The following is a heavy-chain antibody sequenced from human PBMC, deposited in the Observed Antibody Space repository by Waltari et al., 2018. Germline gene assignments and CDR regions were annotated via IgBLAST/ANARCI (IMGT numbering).Heavy chain of an antibody. CDR3: ARYHNGYYGMDV. D-gene: IGHD1-1*01. CDR1: GYTFTSYG. V-gene: IGHV1-18*01. CDR2: SSCYNGNT. J-gene: IGHJ6*02. Sequence: QVQLVQSGAEVKKPGASVKVSCKASGYTFTSYGISWVRQAPGQGLGWMGWSSCYNGNTNYAQKLQGRVTRTTDPSTSTAYMGLRSLRSDDTAVYYCARYHNGYYGMDVWGQGTTVTVSS.